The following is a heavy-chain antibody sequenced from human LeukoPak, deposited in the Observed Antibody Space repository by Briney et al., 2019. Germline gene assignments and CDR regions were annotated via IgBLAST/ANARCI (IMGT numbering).Heavy chain of an antibody. CDR2: ISAYNGNT. J-gene: IGHJ6*02. D-gene: IGHD6-13*01. CDR3: ARDDDPGYSSSWYYYYGMDV. V-gene: IGHV1-18*01. CDR1: GGTFSSYG. Sequence: ASVKVSCKASGGTFSSYGISWVRQAPGQGLEWMGWISAYNGNTNYAQKLQGRVTMTTDTSTSTAYMELRSLRSDDTAVYYCARDDDPGYSSSWYYYYGMDVWGQGTTVTVSS.